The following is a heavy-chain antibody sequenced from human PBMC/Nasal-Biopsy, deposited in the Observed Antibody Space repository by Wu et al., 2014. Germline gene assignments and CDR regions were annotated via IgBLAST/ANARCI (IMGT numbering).Heavy chain of an antibody. CDR1: RFTFGSYA. D-gene: IGHD1-26*01. V-gene: IGHV3-53*01. CDR2: IYRDTTT. CDR3: ARDPGDPNGMDD. J-gene: IGHJ6*02. Sequence: LRLSCAASRFTFGSYAMHWVRQAPGMGLEWVAVIYRDTTTYYAESVKGRFTISSDNSKNTLYLHMGSLRAEDTAVYYCARDPGDPNGMDDWGQGTTVTVSS.